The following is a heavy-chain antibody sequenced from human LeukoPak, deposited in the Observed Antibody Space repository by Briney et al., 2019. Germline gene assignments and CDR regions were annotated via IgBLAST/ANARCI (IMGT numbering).Heavy chain of an antibody. CDR2: IKQDGSEK. CDR1: GFTFSSYW. D-gene: IGHD3-3*01. Sequence: GGSLRLSCAASGFTFSSYWMSWVRQAPGKGLEWVANIKQDGSEKYYVDSVQGRFTISRDNAKNSLYLQMNSLRAEDTAVYYCARSSFWSGYANDYWGQGTLVTVSS. J-gene: IGHJ4*02. V-gene: IGHV3-7*01. CDR3: ARSSFWSGYANDY.